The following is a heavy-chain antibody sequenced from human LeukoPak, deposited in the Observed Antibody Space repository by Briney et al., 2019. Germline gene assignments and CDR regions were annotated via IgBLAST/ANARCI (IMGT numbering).Heavy chain of an antibody. D-gene: IGHD3-10*01. CDR1: GGSISSYY. CDR3: AGASGSYYNVGPFDY. V-gene: IGHV4-59*12. CDR2: IYYSGTT. J-gene: IGHJ4*02. Sequence: PSETLSLTCTVSGGSISSYYWSWIRQPPGKGLERIGYIYYSGTTNYNPSLKSRVTILVDTSKNQFSLNLSSVTAADTAVYYCAGASGSYYNVGPFDYWGQGTLVTVSS.